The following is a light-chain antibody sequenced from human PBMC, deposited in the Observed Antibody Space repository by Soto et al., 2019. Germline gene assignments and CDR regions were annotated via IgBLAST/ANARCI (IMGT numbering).Light chain of an antibody. CDR2: DAY. Sequence: IVLTQSPGTLSLSPGETATLSCRASQSFRGLLAWYQQKPGQAPRLLIYDAYNRATGIPPRFSGSGSGTDFTLTISSLEPEDSAVYYCQQRHMWPITFGQGTRLEIK. CDR3: QQRHMWPIT. J-gene: IGKJ5*01. V-gene: IGKV3-11*01. CDR1: QSFRGL.